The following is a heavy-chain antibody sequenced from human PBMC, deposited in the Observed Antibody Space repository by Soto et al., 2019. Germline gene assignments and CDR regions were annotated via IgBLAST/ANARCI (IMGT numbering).Heavy chain of an antibody. CDR3: ARRNGFDY. Sequence: PSDTLYLTCPVPCASIRGSFYYWGWIRQPPGKGLEWIGSIYYSGSSKYNPSLESRVTISVDTSKNQFSLKLSSVTAADTAVYYCARRNGFDYLVQGTLVT. V-gene: IGHV4-39*01. J-gene: IGHJ4*02. CDR2: IYYSGSS. CDR1: CASIRGSFYY. D-gene: IGHD1-1*01.